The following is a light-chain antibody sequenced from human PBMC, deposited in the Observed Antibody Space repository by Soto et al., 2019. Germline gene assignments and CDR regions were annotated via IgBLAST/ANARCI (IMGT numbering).Light chain of an antibody. CDR1: QGVRSD. Sequence: EIAMKQSPDALSVSPGDRATLSCRASQGVRSDLAWYQQKAGQSPRLLIYGASSRATGIPDRFSGSGSGTDFTLTISRLEPEDFAVYYCQQYGSSPWTFGQGTKVDI. J-gene: IGKJ1*01. V-gene: IGKV3-20*01. CDR2: GAS. CDR3: QQYGSSPWT.